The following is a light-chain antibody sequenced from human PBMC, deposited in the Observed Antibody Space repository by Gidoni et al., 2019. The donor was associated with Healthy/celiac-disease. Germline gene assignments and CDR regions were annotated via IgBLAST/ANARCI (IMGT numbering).Light chain of an antibody. J-gene: IGLJ2*01. CDR2: DVS. V-gene: IGLV2-14*03. Sequence: QSALTQPASVSGSPGPSITISCTGTSSDVGGYNYVSWSQQHPGKAPKLMIYDVSNRPSGVSNRFSGSKSGNTASLTISGLQAEDEADYYCSSYTSSSTLVVFGGGTKLTVL. CDR3: SSYTSSSTLVV. CDR1: SSDVGGYNY.